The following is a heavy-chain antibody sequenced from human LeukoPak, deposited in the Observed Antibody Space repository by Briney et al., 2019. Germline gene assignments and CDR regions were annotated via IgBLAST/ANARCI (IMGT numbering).Heavy chain of an antibody. CDR1: GFTFSSYS. Sequence: PGGSLSLSCAASGFTFSSYSMNWVRQAPGKGLEWVSSISSSSSYIYYADSVNGRFTISRDNAKNSLYLQMNSLRAEDTAVYYCARRGGNYDSSGYYHTIFDYWGQGTLVTVSS. V-gene: IGHV3-21*01. CDR3: ARRGGNYDSSGYYHTIFDY. D-gene: IGHD3-22*01. J-gene: IGHJ4*02. CDR2: ISSSSSYI.